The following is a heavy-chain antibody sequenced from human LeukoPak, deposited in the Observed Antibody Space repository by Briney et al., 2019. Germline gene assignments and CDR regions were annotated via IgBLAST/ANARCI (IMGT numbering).Heavy chain of an antibody. CDR2: IYYSGST. CDR3: ASTIVGDLYYFDY. J-gene: IGHJ4*02. V-gene: IGHV4-59*01. CDR1: GGSISSYY. Sequence: SETLSLTCTVSGGSISSYYWSWIRQPPGKGLEWIGYIYYSGSTNYNPSLKSRVTISVDTSKNQFSLKLSSVTAADTAVYYCASTIVGDLYYFDYWGQGTLVTVSS. D-gene: IGHD1-26*01.